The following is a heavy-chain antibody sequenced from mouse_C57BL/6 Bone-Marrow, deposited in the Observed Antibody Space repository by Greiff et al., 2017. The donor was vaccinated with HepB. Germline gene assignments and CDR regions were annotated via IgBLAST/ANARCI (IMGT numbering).Heavy chain of an antibody. CDR1: GYTFTDYY. J-gene: IGHJ3*01. V-gene: IGHV1-26*01. CDR3: AREGLGFAY. D-gene: IGHD2-2*01. CDR2: INPNNGGT. Sequence: VQLQQSGPELVKPGASVKISCKASGYTFTDYYMNWVKQSHGKSLEWIGDINPNNGGTSYNQQFKGKATLTVDKSYSTAYMELRSLTSEDSAVYYCAREGLGFAYWGQGTLVTVSA.